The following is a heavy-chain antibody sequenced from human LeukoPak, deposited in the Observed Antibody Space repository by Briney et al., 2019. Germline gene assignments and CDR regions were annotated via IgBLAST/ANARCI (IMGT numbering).Heavy chain of an antibody. D-gene: IGHD6-13*01. CDR2: IYYSGST. Sequence: SETLSLTCTVSGGSISIYYWSWIRQPPGKGLEWIGYIYYSGSTNYNPSLKSRVPISVDTSKNQFSLKLSSVTAEDTAVYYCARGIAAADAFDIWGQGTMVTVSS. V-gene: IGHV4-59*01. J-gene: IGHJ3*02. CDR3: ARGIAAADAFDI. CDR1: GGSISIYY.